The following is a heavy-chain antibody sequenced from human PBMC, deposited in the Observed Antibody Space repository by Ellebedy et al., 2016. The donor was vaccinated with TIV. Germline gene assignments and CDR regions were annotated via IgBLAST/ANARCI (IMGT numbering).Heavy chain of an antibody. CDR1: GFTFRSYE. J-gene: IGHJ4*02. V-gene: IGHV3-48*03. D-gene: IGHD3-10*01. Sequence: PGGSLRLSCAASGFTFRSYEMNWVRQVPGKGREWVSYIRTSGRTIYYADSVKGRFTISRDNAKNSLYLHVNSLRVEDTAVYYCARDFDSGWQPFDYWGQGTLVTVSS. CDR3: ARDFDSGWQPFDY. CDR2: IRTSGRTI.